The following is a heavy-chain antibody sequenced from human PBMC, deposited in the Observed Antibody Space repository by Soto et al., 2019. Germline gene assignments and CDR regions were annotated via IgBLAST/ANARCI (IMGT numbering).Heavy chain of an antibody. V-gene: IGHV4-31*03. CDR1: GGSISSGGYY. D-gene: IGHD2-21*02. CDR3: ARDCGGDCYSDY. J-gene: IGHJ4*02. CDR2: IYYSGST. Sequence: QVQLQESGPGLVKPSQTLSLTCTVSGGSISSGGYYWSWIRQHPGKGLEWIGYIYYSGSTYYNPSLKSRVTISVDTSKNQFALKRSSVTAADTAVYYCARDCGGDCYSDYWGQGTLVTVSS.